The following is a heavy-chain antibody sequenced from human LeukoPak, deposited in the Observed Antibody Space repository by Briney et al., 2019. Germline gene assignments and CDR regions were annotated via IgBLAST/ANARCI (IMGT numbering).Heavy chain of an antibody. CDR1: GYTFTSYG. J-gene: IGHJ4*02. V-gene: IGHV1-18*01. D-gene: IGHD3-10*01. Sequence: ASVKVSCKASGYTFTSYGISWVRQAPGQGLECMGWISAYNGNTNYAQKLQGRVTMTTDTSTSTAYMELRSLRSDDTAVYYCARETVVRGVITIDRGDYWGQGTLVTVSS. CDR2: ISAYNGNT. CDR3: ARETVVRGVITIDRGDY.